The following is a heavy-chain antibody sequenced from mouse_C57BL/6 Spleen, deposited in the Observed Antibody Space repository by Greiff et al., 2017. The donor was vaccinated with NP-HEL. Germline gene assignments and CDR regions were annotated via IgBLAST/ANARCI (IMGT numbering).Heavy chain of an antibody. Sequence: QVQLKESGAELVRPGTSVKLSCKASGYTFTSYWMHWVKQRPGQGLEWIGVIDPSDSYTNYNQKFKGKATLTVDTSSSTAYMQLSSLTSEDSAVYYCAPYYYGSSYPFDYWGQGTTLTVSS. V-gene: IGHV1-59*01. D-gene: IGHD1-1*01. CDR1: GYTFTSYW. CDR3: APYYYGSSYPFDY. J-gene: IGHJ2*01. CDR2: IDPSDSYT.